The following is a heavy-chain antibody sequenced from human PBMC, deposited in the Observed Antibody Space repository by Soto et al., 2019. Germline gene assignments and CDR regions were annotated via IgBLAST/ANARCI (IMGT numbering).Heavy chain of an antibody. D-gene: IGHD5-12*01. CDR2: INPNGGVT. J-gene: IGHJ6*03. Sequence: QVQLVQSWAEVRKPGASVTVSCRSSGDSFNDYYIHWVRQAPGQGFEWMGWINPNGGVTKYAQKFQGWVSMTRDTSIRTVYMQLSRLTSDDTAVYYCARESGGATATLDYYYFYMDVWGTGTTVTVSS. CDR3: ARESGGATATLDYYYFYMDV. CDR1: GDSFNDYY. V-gene: IGHV1-2*04.